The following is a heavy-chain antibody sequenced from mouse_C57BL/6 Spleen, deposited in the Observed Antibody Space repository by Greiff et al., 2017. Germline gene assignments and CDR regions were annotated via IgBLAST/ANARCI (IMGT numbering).Heavy chain of an antibody. CDR2: IYPGSGST. Sequence: QVQLQQPGAELVKPGASVKMSCKASGYTFPSYWITWVKPRPGQGLEWIGDIYPGSGSTTYNEKFKSKATLTVDTSSSTAYMQLSSLTSEVSAVYYCARGGDHYWYFDVWGTGTTVTVSS. D-gene: IGHD3-3*01. CDR1: GYTFPSYW. CDR3: ARGGDHYWYFDV. J-gene: IGHJ1*03. V-gene: IGHV1-55*01.